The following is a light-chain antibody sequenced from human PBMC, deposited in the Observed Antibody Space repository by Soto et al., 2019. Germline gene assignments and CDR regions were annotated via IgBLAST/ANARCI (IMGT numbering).Light chain of an antibody. CDR2: GAS. J-gene: IGKJ3*01. V-gene: IGKV3-20*01. CDR1: QSVSSSY. CDR3: QQYGSSPRGFT. Sequence: EIVLTQSPCTLSLSPGERATLSCRASQSVSSSYLAWYQQKPGQAPRLLIYGASSRATGIPDRFSGSGSGTDFTLTISRLEPEDFAVYYCQQYGSSPRGFTFGPGTKVDIK.